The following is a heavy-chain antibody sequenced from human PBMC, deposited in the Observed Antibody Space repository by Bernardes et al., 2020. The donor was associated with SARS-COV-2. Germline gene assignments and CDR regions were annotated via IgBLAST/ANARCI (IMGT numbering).Heavy chain of an antibody. V-gene: IGHV3-74*01. Sequence: GGSLRLSCAASGFSSSSYWMHWVRQAPGKGLVWVSRVNSDGSNTIYADSVKGRFTISRDSSKNMVYLQMNSLRAEDTAVYYCARKTGHDYGMDVWGQGTTVTGSS. CDR2: VNSDGSNT. D-gene: IGHD3-10*01. CDR3: ARKTGHDYGMDV. J-gene: IGHJ6*02. CDR1: GFSSSSYW.